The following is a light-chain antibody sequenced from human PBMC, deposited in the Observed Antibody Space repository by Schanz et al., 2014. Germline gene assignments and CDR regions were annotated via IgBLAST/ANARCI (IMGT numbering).Light chain of an antibody. CDR2: WAS. CDR3: MQALQTPGLT. J-gene: IGKJ4*01. Sequence: DIVMTQSPDSLAVSLGERATINCKSSQSVLYTSNNENYITWYQQKPGQPPKLLIYWASTRESGVPDRFSGSGSGTDFTLKISRVEAEDVGIYYCMQALQTPGLTFGGGTKVEIK. V-gene: IGKV4-1*01. CDR1: QSVLYTSNNENY.